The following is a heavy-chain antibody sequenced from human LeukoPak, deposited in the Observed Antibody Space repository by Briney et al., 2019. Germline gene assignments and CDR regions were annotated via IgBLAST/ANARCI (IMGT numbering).Heavy chain of an antibody. J-gene: IGHJ4*02. CDR2: ISSNGGST. V-gene: IGHV3-64*01. CDR1: GFTFSSYA. CDR3: ARDRYCSGGSCYGTMDY. Sequence: GGSLRLSCAASGFTFSSYAMHWVRQAPGKGLEYVSAISSNGGSTYYANSVKGRFTISRDNSKNTLYLQMGSPRAEDMAVYYCARDRYCSGGSCYGTMDYWGQGTLVTVSS. D-gene: IGHD2-15*01.